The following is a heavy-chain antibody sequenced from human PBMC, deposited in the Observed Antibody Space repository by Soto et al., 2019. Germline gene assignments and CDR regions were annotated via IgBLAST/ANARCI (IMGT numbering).Heavy chain of an antibody. V-gene: IGHV3-30*18. D-gene: IGHD2-21*02. CDR1: GFTFSSYG. Sequence: QVQLVESGAGVVQPGRSLRLSCAASGFTFSSYGMHWVRQAPGKGLEWVAVISYDGSNKYYADSVKGRFTISRDNSKNTLYLQMNSLRAEDTAVYYCAKILQLGDSAYYYYGMDVWGQGTTVTVSS. CDR3: AKILQLGDSAYYYYGMDV. J-gene: IGHJ6*02. CDR2: ISYDGSNK.